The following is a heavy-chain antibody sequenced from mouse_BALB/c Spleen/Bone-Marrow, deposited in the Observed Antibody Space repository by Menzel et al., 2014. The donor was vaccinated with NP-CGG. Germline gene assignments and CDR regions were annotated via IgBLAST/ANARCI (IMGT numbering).Heavy chain of an antibody. CDR2: INPSDSYT. CDR1: GYTFTRFY. CDR3: ARWGYLDY. J-gene: IGHJ2*01. V-gene: IGHV1-69*02. Sequence: VQLQESGAEFAKPGASVRLSCKASGYTFTRFYIHWVKQRPGQDLEWIGEINPSDSYTNHDQKFKGKATLTVDKSSSTAYMQLSSLTSEDSALYYCARWGYLDYWGQGTTLTVSS. D-gene: IGHD3-1*01.